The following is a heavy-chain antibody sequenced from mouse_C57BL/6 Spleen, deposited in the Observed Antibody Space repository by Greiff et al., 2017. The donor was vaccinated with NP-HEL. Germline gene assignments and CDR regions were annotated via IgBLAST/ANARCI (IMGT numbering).Heavy chain of an antibody. CDR1: GYAFSSYW. V-gene: IGHV1-80*01. Sequence: QVQLKESGAELVKPGASVKISCKASGYAFSSYWMNWVKQRPGKGLEWIGQIYPGDGDTNYNGKFKGKATLTADKSSSTAYMQLSSLTSEDSAVYFCARKGTTVVERAMDYWGQGTSVTVSS. CDR3: ARKGTTVVERAMDY. J-gene: IGHJ4*01. CDR2: IYPGDGDT. D-gene: IGHD1-1*01.